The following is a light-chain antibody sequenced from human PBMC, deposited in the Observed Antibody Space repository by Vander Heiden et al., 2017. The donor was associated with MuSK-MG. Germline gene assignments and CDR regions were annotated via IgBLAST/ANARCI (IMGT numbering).Light chain of an antibody. CDR1: KWGEKY. Sequence: SYELTQPPSVSVSPGQTASITCSGDKWGEKYACWYQQKPGQSPVLVIYQDSKPPAWIPERFSGSNSGNTATLTISGTQAMDEADYYCQAWDSSTVVFGGGTKLTVL. J-gene: IGLJ2*01. CDR2: QDS. CDR3: QAWDSSTVV. V-gene: IGLV3-1*01.